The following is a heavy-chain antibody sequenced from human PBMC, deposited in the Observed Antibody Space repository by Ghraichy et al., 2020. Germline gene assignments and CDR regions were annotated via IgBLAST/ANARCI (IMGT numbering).Heavy chain of an antibody. CDR2: INQDGSEK. CDR1: GFSFSASW. J-gene: IGHJ6*02. V-gene: IGHV3-7*03. Sequence: GGSLRLSCAASGFSFSASWMTWIRQAPGKGPEWVANINQDGSEKNYVDSVKGRFTVSRDNAENSVHMEMNSLRVEDTAVYYCARCHYGMDVWGQGTTVTVSS. CDR3: ARCHYGMDV.